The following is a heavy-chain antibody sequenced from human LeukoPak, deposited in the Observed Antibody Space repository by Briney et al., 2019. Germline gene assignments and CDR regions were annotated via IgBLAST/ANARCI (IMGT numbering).Heavy chain of an antibody. CDR2: IIPIFGTA. V-gene: IGHV1-69*13. J-gene: IGHJ6*03. Sequence: ASVKVSCKASGGTFSSYAISWVRQAPGQGLEWMGGIIPIFGTANYAQKFQGRVTITADGSTSTAYMELSSLRSEDTAVYYCARLIGSGVYYYMDVWGKGTTVTVSS. D-gene: IGHD2-15*01. CDR1: GGTFSSYA. CDR3: ARLIGSGVYYYMDV.